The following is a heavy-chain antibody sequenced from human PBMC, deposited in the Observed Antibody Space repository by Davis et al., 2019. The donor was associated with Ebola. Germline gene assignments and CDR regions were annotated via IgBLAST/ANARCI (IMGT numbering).Heavy chain of an antibody. CDR3: ARWPPLRVWYYGMDV. D-gene: IGHD2-21*01. Sequence: MPSETLSLTCAVYGGSFSGYYWSWIRQPPGKGLGWIGEINHSGSTNYNPSLKSRVTISVDTSKNQFSLKLSSVTAADTAVYYCARWPPLRVWYYGMDVWGQGTTVTVSS. V-gene: IGHV4-34*01. J-gene: IGHJ6*02. CDR1: GGSFSGYY. CDR2: INHSGST.